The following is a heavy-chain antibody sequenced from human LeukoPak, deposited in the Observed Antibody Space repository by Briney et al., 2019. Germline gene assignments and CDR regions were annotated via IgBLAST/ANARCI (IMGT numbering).Heavy chain of an antibody. J-gene: IGHJ4*02. CDR2: IYYSGST. D-gene: IGHD6-6*01. Sequence: PSETLSLTCTVSGGSISSSSYYWGWIRQPPGKGLEWIGSIYYSGSTYYNPSLKSRVTISVDTSKNQFSLKLSSVTAADTAVYYCARRRSEYSSLYTNSVDYWGQGTLVTVSS. CDR1: GGSISSSSYY. CDR3: ARRRSEYSSLYTNSVDY. V-gene: IGHV4-39*07.